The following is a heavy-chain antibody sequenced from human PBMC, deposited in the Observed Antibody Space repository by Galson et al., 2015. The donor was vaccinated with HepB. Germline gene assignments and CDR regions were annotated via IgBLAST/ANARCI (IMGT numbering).Heavy chain of an antibody. J-gene: IGHJ2*01. CDR1: GYTFSGYY. CDR3: AREYSTSSFYFDL. V-gene: IGHV1-2*04. D-gene: IGHD6-6*01. CDR2: INPNSGGT. Sequence: SVKVSCKASGYTFSGYYMHWVQQAPGQGLEWMGWINPNSGGTDYAQKFQGWVTMTRDTSISTAYMEVTGLKSDDTAVYYCAREYSTSSFYFDLWGRGTLVTVSS.